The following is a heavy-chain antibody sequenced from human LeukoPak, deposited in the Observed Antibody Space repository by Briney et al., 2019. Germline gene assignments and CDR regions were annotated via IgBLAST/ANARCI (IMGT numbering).Heavy chain of an antibody. D-gene: IGHD3/OR15-3a*01. CDR1: GDSFSYFY. J-gene: IGHJ4*02. CDR2: IYNSGST. Sequence: SETLSLTCTVSGDSFSYFYWSWIRQPPGKGLEWIGYIYNSGSTNYNPSLKSRVTISVDTSKNQFSLKLSSVTAADTAVYYCARQTGSGLFILPGGQGTLVTASS. V-gene: IGHV4-59*08. CDR3: ARQTGSGLFILP.